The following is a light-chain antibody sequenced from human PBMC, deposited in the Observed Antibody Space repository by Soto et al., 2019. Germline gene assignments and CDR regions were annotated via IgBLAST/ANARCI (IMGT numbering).Light chain of an antibody. CDR2: DNI. J-gene: IGLJ3*02. Sequence: QSVLTQPPSVSGAPGQRVTISCTGSSSNIGAGYDVHWYQQLPGTAPKLLIYDNIKRPSGVPDRFSGSKPGTSASLAITGLQAEDEADYYCQSYDSSLSGWGVFGGGTQLTVL. CDR3: QSYDSSLSGWGV. CDR1: SSNIGAGYD. V-gene: IGLV1-40*01.